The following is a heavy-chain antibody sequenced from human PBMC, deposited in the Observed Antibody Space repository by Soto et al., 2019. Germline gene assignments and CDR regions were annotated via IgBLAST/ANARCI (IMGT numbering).Heavy chain of an antibody. Sequence: EVQLVESGGGLVQPGGSLRLSCAASGFTFSSYDMHWVRQPTGEGLEWVSGIGTAGDTYYPGSVKGRFTLSRENAKNSLFLQMNSLRPEDTAVYYCARGRTMIRGVTSAFDIWGQGTRVTVSS. CDR2: IGTAGDT. D-gene: IGHD3-10*01. V-gene: IGHV3-13*01. CDR3: ARGRTMIRGVTSAFDI. J-gene: IGHJ3*02. CDR1: GFTFSSYD.